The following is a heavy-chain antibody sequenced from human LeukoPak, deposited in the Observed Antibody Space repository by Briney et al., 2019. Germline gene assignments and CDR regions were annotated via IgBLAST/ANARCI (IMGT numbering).Heavy chain of an antibody. D-gene: IGHD3-10*01. Sequence: ASVKVSCRVSGYTLTKLPIHWVRQAPGRGPEWMGSFDPEDGEAIYARRLRGRVTMTEDTATDTAYMELSSLKSVDTAVYYCATSNYFGSGSVYYFDYWGQGTLVTVSS. CDR1: GYTLTKLP. J-gene: IGHJ4*02. V-gene: IGHV1-24*01. CDR3: ATSNYFGSGSVYYFDY. CDR2: FDPEDGEA.